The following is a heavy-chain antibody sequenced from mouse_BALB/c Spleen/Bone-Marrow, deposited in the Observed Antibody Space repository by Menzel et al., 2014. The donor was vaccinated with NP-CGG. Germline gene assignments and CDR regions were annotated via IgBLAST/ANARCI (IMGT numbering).Heavy chain of an antibody. CDR3: ARRGRGYAMDY. Sequence: VQLKQSGGGLVQPGGSMKLPCVASGFTFSNYWMNWVRQSPEKGLEWVAEIRLKSNNYATHYAESVKGRFTISRDDSKSSVYLQMNNLGAEDTGIYYCARRGRGYAMDYWGQGTSVTVSS. J-gene: IGHJ4*01. CDR1: GFTFSNYW. CDR2: IRLKSNNYAT. V-gene: IGHV6-6*02.